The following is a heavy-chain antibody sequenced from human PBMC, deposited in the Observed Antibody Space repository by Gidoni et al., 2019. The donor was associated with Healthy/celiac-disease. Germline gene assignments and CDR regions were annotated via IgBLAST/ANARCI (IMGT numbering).Heavy chain of an antibody. J-gene: IGHJ5*02. V-gene: IGHV4-34*01. CDR2: INHSGST. D-gene: IGHD3-10*01. Sequence: QVQLQQWGAGLLKPSETLSLTGAVYGGSFSGYYWSWIRQPPGKGLEWIGEINHSGSTNYTPSLKSRVTISVDTSKNQFSLKLSSVTAADTAVYYCARGGNYGSGSSGGNWFDPWGQGTLVTVSS. CDR1: GGSFSGYY. CDR3: ARGGNYGSGSSGGNWFDP.